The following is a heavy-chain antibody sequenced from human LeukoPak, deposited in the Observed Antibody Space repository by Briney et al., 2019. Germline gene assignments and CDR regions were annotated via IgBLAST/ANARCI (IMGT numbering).Heavy chain of an antibody. V-gene: IGHV3-33*06. Sequence: PGRSLRLSCAASGFTFSSYGMHWVRQAPGKGLEWVAVIWYDGSNKYYADSVRGRFTISRDNSKNTLYLQMNSLRAEDTAAYYCAKDGENGYTLGVYYYYMDVWGKGTTVTVSS. D-gene: IGHD5-24*01. CDR2: IWYDGSNK. CDR1: GFTFSSYG. CDR3: AKDGENGYTLGVYYYYMDV. J-gene: IGHJ6*03.